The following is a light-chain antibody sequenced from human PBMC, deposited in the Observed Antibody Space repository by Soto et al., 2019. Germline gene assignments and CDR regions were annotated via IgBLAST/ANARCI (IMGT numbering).Light chain of an antibody. V-gene: IGLV1-40*01. Sequence: LTQPPSVSGAPGQRVTISCTGSSSNIGAGYDVHWYQQLPGTAPKLLIYGNSNRPSGVPDRFSGSKSGTSASLAITGLQAEDEADYYCQSYDSSLSGYVFGTGTKVTVL. J-gene: IGLJ1*01. CDR3: QSYDSSLSGYV. CDR1: SSNIGAGYD. CDR2: GNS.